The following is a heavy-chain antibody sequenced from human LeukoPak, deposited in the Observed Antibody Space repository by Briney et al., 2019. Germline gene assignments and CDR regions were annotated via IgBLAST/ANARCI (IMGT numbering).Heavy chain of an antibody. D-gene: IGHD3-22*01. Sequence: GSSVKVSCKASGGTFSSYAISWVGPAPGQGLEWMGGIIPIFGTANYSQKFQGRVTITTDESTSTAYMALSSLRSEDTAVYYCARGGYYDSSGYFDYWGQGTLVTVSS. CDR3: ARGGYYDSSGYFDY. CDR1: GGTFSSYA. CDR2: IIPIFGTA. J-gene: IGHJ4*02. V-gene: IGHV1-69*05.